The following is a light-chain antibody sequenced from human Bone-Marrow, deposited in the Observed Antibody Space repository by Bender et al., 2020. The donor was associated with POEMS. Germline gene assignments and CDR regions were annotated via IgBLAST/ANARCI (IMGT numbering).Light chain of an antibody. CDR1: ALPKQY. V-gene: IGLV3-25*03. CDR3: QSADSSGTSWV. J-gene: IGLJ3*02. Sequence: SYELTQPPSVSVSPGQTARITCSGDALPKQYACWYQQRPGQAPVLVIYKDNERPSGIPERFSGSSSGTTVTLTISGVQAEDESDYYCQSADSSGTSWVFGRGTKLTVL. CDR2: KDN.